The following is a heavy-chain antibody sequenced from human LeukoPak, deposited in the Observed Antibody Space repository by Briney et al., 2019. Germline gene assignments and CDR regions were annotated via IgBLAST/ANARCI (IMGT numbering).Heavy chain of an antibody. V-gene: IGHV1-18*01. J-gene: IGHJ1*01. CDR3: ATRGIVVVPAAMKAEYFQH. CDR2: ISAYNGNT. Sequence: ASVKVSCKASGYTFTSYGISWVRQAPGQGLEWMGWISAYNGNTNYAQKFQGRVTITADESTSTAYMELSSLRSEDTAVYYCATRGIVVVPAAMKAEYFQHWGQGTLVTVSS. D-gene: IGHD2-2*01. CDR1: GYTFTSYG.